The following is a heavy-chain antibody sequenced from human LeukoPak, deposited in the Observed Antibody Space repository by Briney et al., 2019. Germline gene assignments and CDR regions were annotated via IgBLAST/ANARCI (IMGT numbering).Heavy chain of an antibody. CDR2: IYYSGST. Sequence: PSETLSLTCTVSGGSISSYYRSWIRQPPGKGLEWIGYIYYSGSTNYNPSLKSRVTISVDTSKNQFSLKLISVTAADTAVYYCARVSVSLAANDAFDIWGQGTMVAVSS. CDR1: GGSISSYY. V-gene: IGHV4-59*01. D-gene: IGHD2/OR15-2a*01. CDR3: ARVSVSLAANDAFDI. J-gene: IGHJ3*02.